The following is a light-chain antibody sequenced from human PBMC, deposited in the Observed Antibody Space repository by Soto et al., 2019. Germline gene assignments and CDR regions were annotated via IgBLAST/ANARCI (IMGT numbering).Light chain of an antibody. CDR2: GAS. J-gene: IGKJ2*01. CDR3: QQHGSSPRT. Sequence: EIVLTQSPGTLSLSPGERATLSCWASQSVSSYVAWYQQKPGQAPRLLIYGASNRATGIPDRFSGSGSGTDFTLTISRLEPEDIAVYYCQQHGSSPRTFGQGTKLEIK. CDR1: QSVSSY. V-gene: IGKV3-20*01.